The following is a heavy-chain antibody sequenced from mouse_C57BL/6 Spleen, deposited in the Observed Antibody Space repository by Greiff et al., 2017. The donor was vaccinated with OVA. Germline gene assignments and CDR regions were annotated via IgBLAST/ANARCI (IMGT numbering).Heavy chain of an antibody. CDR3: ATNWDEVSFAY. CDR1: GFSLTSYG. Sequence: VKLVESGPGLVQPSQSLSITCTVSGFSLTSYGVHWVRQSPGKGLEWLGVIWSGGSTDYNAAFISRLSISKDNSKSQVFFKMNILQADDTAIYYCATNWDEVSFAYWGQGTLVTVSA. D-gene: IGHD4-1*01. J-gene: IGHJ3*01. CDR2: IWSGGST. V-gene: IGHV2-2*01.